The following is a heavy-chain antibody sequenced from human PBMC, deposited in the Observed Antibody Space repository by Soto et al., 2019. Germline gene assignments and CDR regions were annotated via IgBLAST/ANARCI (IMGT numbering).Heavy chain of an antibody. D-gene: IGHD3-16*01. J-gene: IGHJ4*02. V-gene: IGHV1-18*01. CDR2: ISAHNGNT. CDR3: VRDWGRVATENYDH. CDR1: GHTFNPFG. Sequence: QVQLIQSGPEVKKPGASVKVSCKASGHTFNPFGISWVRQAPGQGLEWMGWISAHNGNTNYAQRFRGRVLMTTDTSTSTVNMELRSLRSADTAVYYCVRDWGRVATENYDHWGQGTLVTVSS.